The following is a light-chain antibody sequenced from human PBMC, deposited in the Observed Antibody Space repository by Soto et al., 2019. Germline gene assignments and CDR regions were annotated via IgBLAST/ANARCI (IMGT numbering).Light chain of an antibody. Sequence: QSALTQPASVSGSPGQSITISCTGGSSDIGGYNYVSWFQQHPGKAPKLMIYEVTNRPSGVSNRFSGSKSGGTASLTISGLQAEDEADYYCSSYTSSNTLVFGTGTKVTV. CDR1: SSDIGGYNY. CDR3: SSYTSSNTLV. J-gene: IGLJ1*01. CDR2: EVT. V-gene: IGLV2-14*01.